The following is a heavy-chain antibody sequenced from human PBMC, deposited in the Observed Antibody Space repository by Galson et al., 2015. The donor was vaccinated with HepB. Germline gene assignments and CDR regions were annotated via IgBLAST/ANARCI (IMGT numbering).Heavy chain of an antibody. Sequence: SLRLSCAASGFTFSTYSMNWVRQAPGKGLEWVSYISRTSTVIYYADSLKGRFTISRDNAKNSLYLQMNSLRAEDTALYYCARVPRGSAWNFDYWGQGTLVTVSS. V-gene: IGHV3-48*01. CDR3: ARVPRGSAWNFDY. J-gene: IGHJ4*02. CDR2: ISRTSTVI. CDR1: GFTFSTYS. D-gene: IGHD6-19*01.